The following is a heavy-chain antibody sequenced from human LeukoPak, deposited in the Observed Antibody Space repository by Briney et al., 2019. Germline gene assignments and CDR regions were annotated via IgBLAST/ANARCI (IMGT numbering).Heavy chain of an antibody. Sequence: GASVKVSCKVSGYTLTELSMHWVRQAPGKGLEWMGGFDPEDGETIYAQKFQGRVTMTEDTSTDTAYMELSSLRSKDTAVYYCATFSSSFNYFDYWGQGTLVTVSS. V-gene: IGHV1-24*01. CDR1: GYTLTELS. J-gene: IGHJ4*02. CDR2: FDPEDGET. D-gene: IGHD6-13*01. CDR3: ATFSSSFNYFDY.